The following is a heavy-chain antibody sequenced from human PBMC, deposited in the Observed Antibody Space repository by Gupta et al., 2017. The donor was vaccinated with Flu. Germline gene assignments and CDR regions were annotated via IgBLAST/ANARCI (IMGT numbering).Heavy chain of an antibody. CDR3: ARNHGQCINGVCDTGLDS. J-gene: IGHJ4*02. V-gene: IGHV4-34*01. CDR2: INHSGSR. CDR1: GGSFRGSY. Sequence: QVQLQQWGAGLLKPAETLSLTCAVSGGSFRGSYWSWLRQSPGRGLEWMGEINHSGSRTDKPSLKSRDTLSVETSKNQFARKLISVIAEDKAVEYCARNHGQCINGVCDTGLDSWGQGTRVTVSS. D-gene: IGHD2-8*01.